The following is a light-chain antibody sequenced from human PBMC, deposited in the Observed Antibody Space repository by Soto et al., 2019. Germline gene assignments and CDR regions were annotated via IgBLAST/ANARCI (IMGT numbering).Light chain of an antibody. CDR3: HLSSHYPS. J-gene: IGKJ1*01. CDR1: QTVSRN. Sequence: EIVMIQARATLPGNPGERATLSCRASQTVSRNLAWYQQRPGQAPRLLIYDVLTRAARIPARFSGRGSWSVFTLPSTCLLSEAFAFYYSHLSSHYPSFG. CDR2: DVL. V-gene: IGKV3-15*01.